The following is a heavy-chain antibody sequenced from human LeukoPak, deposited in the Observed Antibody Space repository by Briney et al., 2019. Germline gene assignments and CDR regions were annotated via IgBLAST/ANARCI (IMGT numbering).Heavy chain of an antibody. CDR3: ARKAHNSAAFDI. Sequence: PSETLSLTCTVSGGSIIPYYWSWIRQPPGKGLEWIGYIFYSGNTNYNPSLKSRVTISVDTSKNQFSLKLTSVTAADTAVYYCARKAHNSAAFDIWGQGTMVTVSS. V-gene: IGHV4-59*08. CDR1: GGSIIPYY. D-gene: IGHD4-23*01. J-gene: IGHJ3*02. CDR2: IFYSGNT.